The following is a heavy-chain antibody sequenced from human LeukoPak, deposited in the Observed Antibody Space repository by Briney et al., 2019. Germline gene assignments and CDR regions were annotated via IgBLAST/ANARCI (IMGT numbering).Heavy chain of an antibody. CDR2: ISGSGGST. J-gene: IGHJ3*02. CDR1: GFTFSSYE. CDR3: AKDNSMIVVVNAFDI. V-gene: IGHV3-23*01. D-gene: IGHD3-22*01. Sequence: GGSLRLSCAASGFTFSSYEMNWVRQAPGKGLEWVSAISGSGGSTYYADSVKGRFTISRDNSKNTLYLRMNSLRAEDTAVYYCAKDNSMIVVVNAFDIWGQGTMVTVSS.